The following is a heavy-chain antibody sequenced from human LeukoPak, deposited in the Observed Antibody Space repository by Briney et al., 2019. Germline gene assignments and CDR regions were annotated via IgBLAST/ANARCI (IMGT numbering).Heavy chain of an antibody. V-gene: IGHV4-38-2*02. CDR3: ARQTGSGLFILP. CDR2: LFHSGTT. J-gene: IGHJ4*02. CDR1: VYSFSSGVY. D-gene: IGHD3/OR15-3a*01. Sequence: SETLSLTCSVSVYSFSSGVYWAWIRPPPGKGLEWIGSLFHSGTTYYNSSLKSQVSISIDTSKNQPSLRLTSVTAADPAVYYCARQTGSGLFILPGGQGTLVTVSS.